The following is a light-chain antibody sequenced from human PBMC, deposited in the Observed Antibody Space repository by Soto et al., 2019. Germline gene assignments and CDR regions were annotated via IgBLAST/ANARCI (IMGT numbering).Light chain of an antibody. CDR3: QQCHSFPLT. V-gene: IGKV1-12*01. CDR1: QGISSW. CDR2: AAS. Sequence: DIRMTQSPSSVSASVGDRVTITSRALQGISSWLAWYQQQSGKAPKLLIYAASSLQSGVPSRFSGSGSGPDFTLTISSLQPEDFATYYCQQCHSFPLTFGGGTKVESK. J-gene: IGKJ4*01.